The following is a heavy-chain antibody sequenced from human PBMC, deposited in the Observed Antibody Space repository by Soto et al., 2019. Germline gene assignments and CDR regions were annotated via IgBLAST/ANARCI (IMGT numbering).Heavy chain of an antibody. CDR2: IDPSDSQT. V-gene: IGHV5-10-1*01. CDR3: ARQIYDSDTGPNFQYYFDS. Sequence: GESLKISCKGSGYSFNNYWIGWVRQMPGKGLEWMGRIDPSDSQTYYSPSFRGHVTISVTKSITTVFLQWSSLRASDTAMYYCARQIYDSDTGPNFQYYFDSWGQGTPVTVSS. J-gene: IGHJ4*02. D-gene: IGHD3-22*01. CDR1: GYSFNNYW.